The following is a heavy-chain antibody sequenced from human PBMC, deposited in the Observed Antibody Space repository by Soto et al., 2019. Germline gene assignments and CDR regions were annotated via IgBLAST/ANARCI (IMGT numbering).Heavy chain of an antibody. D-gene: IGHD4-17*01. CDR1: GYTFTSYY. Sequence: ASVKVSCKASGYTFTSYYMHWVRQAPGQGLEWMGIINPSGGSTSYAQKFQGRVTMTRDTSTSTVYMELSSLRSEDTAVYYCARDTTDDYGDAVDAVDSWGQGTMVTASS. J-gene: IGHJ3*02. V-gene: IGHV1-46*03. CDR2: INPSGGST. CDR3: ARDTTDDYGDAVDAVDS.